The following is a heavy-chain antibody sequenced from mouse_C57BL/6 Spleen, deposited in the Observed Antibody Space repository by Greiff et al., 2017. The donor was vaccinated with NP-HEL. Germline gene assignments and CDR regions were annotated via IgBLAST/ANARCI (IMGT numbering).Heavy chain of an antibody. V-gene: IGHV14-1*01. J-gene: IGHJ3*01. Sequence: EVKVVESGAELVRPGASVKLSCTASGFNIKDYYMHWVKQRPEQGLEWIGRIDPEDGDTEYAPKFQGKATMTADTSSNTAYLQLSSLTSEDTAVYYCTSLIYYGNYEGFAYWGQGTLVTVSA. CDR1: GFNIKDYY. D-gene: IGHD2-1*01. CDR3: TSLIYYGNYEGFAY. CDR2: IDPEDGDT.